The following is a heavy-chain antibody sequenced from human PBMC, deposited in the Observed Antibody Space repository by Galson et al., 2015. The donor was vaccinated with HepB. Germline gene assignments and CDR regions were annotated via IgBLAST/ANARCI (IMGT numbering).Heavy chain of an antibody. CDR3: AKGGTENSLDK. CDR2: ISDKGMIK. D-gene: IGHD3-16*01. J-gene: IGHJ4*02. CDR1: GFNFSDSP. Sequence: LRLSCAASGFNFSDSPLHWVRQAPGKGLEWVAMISDKGMIKYYADSVRGRFTISRSNSQETLFLQMNTMRTEDTAVYYCAKGGTENSLDKWGQGTLVAVSS. V-gene: IGHV3-30*04.